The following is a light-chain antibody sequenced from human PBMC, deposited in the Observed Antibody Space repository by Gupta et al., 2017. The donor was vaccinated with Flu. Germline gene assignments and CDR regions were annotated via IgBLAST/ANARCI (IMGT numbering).Light chain of an antibody. CDR2: GAS. V-gene: IGKV3-15*01. Sequence: EIVMTQSPATLSVSPGERATLSCRASQSVSSNLAWYQQKPGQAPRLLIYGASTRATGIPARFSGSGSGTDFTLTISSLQSEDFAVYYCQQYNSPPFTFGPGTKVDIK. CDR3: QQYNSPPFT. J-gene: IGKJ3*01. CDR1: QSVSSN.